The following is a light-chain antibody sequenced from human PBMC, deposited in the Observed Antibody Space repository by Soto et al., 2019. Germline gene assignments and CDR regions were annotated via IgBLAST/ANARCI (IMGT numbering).Light chain of an antibody. CDR1: QTISSW. Sequence: DIPMTQSPSTLSGSVGDRVTITCRASQTISSWLAWYQQKPGKAPKLLIYGASSLESGVPSRFSGSGSGTEFTLTIGGLQPDDFATYYCQHYNAFPWPFGQGTKVEIK. V-gene: IGKV1-5*01. J-gene: IGKJ1*01. CDR2: GAS. CDR3: QHYNAFPWP.